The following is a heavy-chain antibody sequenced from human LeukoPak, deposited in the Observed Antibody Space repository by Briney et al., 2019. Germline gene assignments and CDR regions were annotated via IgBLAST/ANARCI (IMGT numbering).Heavy chain of an antibody. Sequence: GGSLRLSCAASGLTISSYSMNWVRQAPGKGLQGVSYISSSSRYIYYADSVKGRFTISRDNAKNTLYLQMNSLRAEDTAVYYCARGLSGYASSLGYWGQGTLVTVSA. J-gene: IGHJ4*02. D-gene: IGHD6-6*01. CDR3: ARGLSGYASSLGY. CDR2: ISSSSRYI. V-gene: IGHV3-21*05. CDR1: GLTISSYS.